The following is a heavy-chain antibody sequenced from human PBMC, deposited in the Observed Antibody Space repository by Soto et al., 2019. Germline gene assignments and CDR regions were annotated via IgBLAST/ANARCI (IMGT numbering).Heavy chain of an antibody. CDR2: IYHSGTF. CDR3: VRSVPAATWAYNGMDV. CDR1: GGSVESSSC. J-gene: IGHJ6*02. Sequence: SETLSLTCAVSGGSVESSSCWSWVRQAPGKGLEWIGEIYHSGTFNYNPSLASRVSVSVDKSTNQFSLNLNSVTAADTAVYYCVRSVPAATWAYNGMDVWGQGTTVTVS. V-gene: IGHV4-4*02. D-gene: IGHD2-15*01.